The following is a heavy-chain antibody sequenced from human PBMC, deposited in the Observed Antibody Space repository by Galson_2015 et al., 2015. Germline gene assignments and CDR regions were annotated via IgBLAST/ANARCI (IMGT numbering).Heavy chain of an antibody. CDR3: TTEGMGTIFGVVINYYYYYDMDV. D-gene: IGHD3-3*01. J-gene: IGHJ6*02. CDR1: GFTFSNAW. Sequence: SLRLSCAASGFTFSNAWMSWVRQAPGKGLEWVGRIKSKTDGGTTDYAAPVKGRFTISRDDSKNTLYLQMNSLKTEDTAVYYCTTEGMGTIFGVVINYYYYYDMDVWGQGTTVTVSS. CDR2: IKSKTDGGTT. V-gene: IGHV3-15*01.